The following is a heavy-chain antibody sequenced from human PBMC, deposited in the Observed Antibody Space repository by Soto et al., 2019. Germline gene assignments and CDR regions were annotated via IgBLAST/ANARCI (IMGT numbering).Heavy chain of an antibody. CDR2: IYYSGST. J-gene: IGHJ4*02. V-gene: IGHV4-61*01. CDR1: GGSVSSGSYY. Sequence: SETLSLTCTVSGGSVSSGSYYWSWIRQPPGKGLEWIGYIYYSGSTNYNPSLKSRVTISVDTSKNQFSLKLSSVTAADTAVYYCARGGTVITMIGYYFDYWGQGTLVTVSS. D-gene: IGHD3-22*01. CDR3: ARGGTVITMIGYYFDY.